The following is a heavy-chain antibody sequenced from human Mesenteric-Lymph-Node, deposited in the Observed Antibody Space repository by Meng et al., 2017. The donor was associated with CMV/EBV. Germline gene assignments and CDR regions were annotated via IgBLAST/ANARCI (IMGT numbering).Heavy chain of an antibody. CDR2: VYYSGST. J-gene: IGHJ5*01. CDR1: GGFISGTSYY. CDR3: VRNFTAGYFDS. V-gene: IGHV4-39*01. Sequence: CDVSGGFISGTSYYWGWIRQPPGKGLEWIASVYYSGSTVYGPSLKSRVTISVDTSRNQFSLSLSSVTAADTGVYYCVRNFTAGYFDSWGPGTLVTVSS. D-gene: IGHD3-22*01.